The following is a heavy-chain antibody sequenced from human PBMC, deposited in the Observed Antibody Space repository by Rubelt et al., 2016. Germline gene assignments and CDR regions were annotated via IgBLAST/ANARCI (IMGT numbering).Heavy chain of an antibody. J-gene: IGHJ4*02. CDR2: IYYSGST. Sequence: RQPPGKGLEWIGSIYYSGSTYYNPSLKSRVTISVDTSKNQFSLKLSSVTAADTAVYYCARDPLPYSSSWYGSDYWGQGTLVTVSS. V-gene: IGHV4-39*07. CDR3: ARDPLPYSSSWYGSDY. D-gene: IGHD6-13*01.